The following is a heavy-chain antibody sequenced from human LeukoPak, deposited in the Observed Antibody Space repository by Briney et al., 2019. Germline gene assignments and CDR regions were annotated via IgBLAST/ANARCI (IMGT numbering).Heavy chain of an antibody. Sequence: SETLSLTCTVSGGSISTYFWSWIRQPPGKGLEWIGYIYYSGSTNYNPSLKSRVTISIDTSKNQFSLNLSSVTAADTAVYYCARGASGYSYGWGQGTLVTVSS. D-gene: IGHD5-18*01. V-gene: IGHV4-59*01. CDR1: GGSISTYF. J-gene: IGHJ4*02. CDR2: IYYSGST. CDR3: ARGASGYSYG.